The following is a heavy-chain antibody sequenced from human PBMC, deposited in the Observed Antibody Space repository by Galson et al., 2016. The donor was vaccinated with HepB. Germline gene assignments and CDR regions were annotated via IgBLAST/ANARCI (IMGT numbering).Heavy chain of an antibody. CDR1: GGSISSGGYY. CDR3: TRGGGYSYGEFDY. J-gene: IGHJ4*02. D-gene: IGHD5-18*01. CDR2: IYNSGSP. Sequence: TLSLTCTVSGGSISSGGYYWSWIRQHPGKGLEWIGYIYNSGSPYYNPSLRSRVTISVDTSKNQFSLNLSSVTAADTAVYYCTRGGGYSYGEFDYWGQGTLVTASS. V-gene: IGHV4-31*03.